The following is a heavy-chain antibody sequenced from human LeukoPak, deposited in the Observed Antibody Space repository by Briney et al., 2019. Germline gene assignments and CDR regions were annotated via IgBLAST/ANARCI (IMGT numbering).Heavy chain of an antibody. CDR3: ARDHEDLYYFDY. J-gene: IGHJ4*02. Sequence: SETLSLTCTVSGGSISSYYWSWIRQPPGKGLEWIGYIYYSGSTNYNPSLKSRVTISVDTSKNQFSLKLSSVTAADTAVYYCARDHEDLYYFDYWGQGTLVTVSS. CDR1: GGSISSYY. V-gene: IGHV4-59*01. CDR2: IYYSGST.